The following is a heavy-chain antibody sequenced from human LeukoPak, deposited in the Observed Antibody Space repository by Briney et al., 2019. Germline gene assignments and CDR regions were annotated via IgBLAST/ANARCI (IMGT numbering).Heavy chain of an antibody. V-gene: IGHV3-74*01. CDR2: INSDGSGT. CDR1: GFTFSGYW. D-gene: IGHD1-26*01. CDR3: AKDPPAPIVGAPDAFDI. J-gene: IGHJ3*02. Sequence: PGGSLRLSCAASGFTFSGYWMHWVRQAPGKGLVWVSRINSDGSGTSYADSVKGRFTISRDNSKNTLYLQMNSLRAEDTAVYYCAKDPPAPIVGAPDAFDIWGQGTMVTVSS.